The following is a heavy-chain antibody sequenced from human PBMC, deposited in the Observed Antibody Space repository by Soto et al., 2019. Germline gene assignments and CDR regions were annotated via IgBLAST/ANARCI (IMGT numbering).Heavy chain of an antibody. Sequence: SVTLSLTCTVSGGSISSYYWSWIRQPPGKGLEWIGYIYYSGSTNYNPSLKSRVTISVDTSKNQFSLKLSSVTAADTAVYYCARRTRVAAAGPYGMDVWGQGTTVTVSS. V-gene: IGHV4-59*01. CDR2: IYYSGST. D-gene: IGHD6-13*01. CDR3: ARRTRVAAAGPYGMDV. J-gene: IGHJ6*02. CDR1: GGSISSYY.